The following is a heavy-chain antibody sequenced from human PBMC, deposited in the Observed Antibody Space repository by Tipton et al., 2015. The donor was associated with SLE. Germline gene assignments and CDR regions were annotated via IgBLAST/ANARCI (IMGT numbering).Heavy chain of an antibody. Sequence: SLRLSCAASGFTFSSYWMHWVRQAPGKGLVWVSRINSDGSSTSYADSVKGRFTISRDNAKNTLDLQMNSLRAEETAVYYCARGGGSPTSEYYYDGMDVWGQGTTVTVSS. V-gene: IGHV3-74*01. D-gene: IGHD5-12*01. J-gene: IGHJ6*02. CDR3: ARGGGSPTSEYYYDGMDV. CDR2: INSDGSST. CDR1: GFTFSSYW.